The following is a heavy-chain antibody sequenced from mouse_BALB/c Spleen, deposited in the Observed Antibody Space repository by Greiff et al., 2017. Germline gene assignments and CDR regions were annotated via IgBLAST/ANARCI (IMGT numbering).Heavy chain of an antibody. CDR2: ISSGGST. D-gene: IGHD1-1*01. J-gene: IGHJ4*01. Sequence: DVQLVESGAGLVKPGGSLKISCAASGFTFSSYAMHWVRQTPGQGLEWVASISSGGSTYYPDSVKGRFTISRDNARNILYLQMSSLRSEDTAMYCSARGSYCGSSDAMDDWGQGTSVTVSS. CDR3: ARGSYCGSSDAMDD. CDR1: GFTFSSYA. V-gene: IGHV5-6-5*01.